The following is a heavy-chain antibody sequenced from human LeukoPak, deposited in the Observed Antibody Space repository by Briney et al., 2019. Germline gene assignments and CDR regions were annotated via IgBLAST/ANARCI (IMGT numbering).Heavy chain of an antibody. CDR1: GFTFSSYW. D-gene: IGHD3-10*01. Sequence: GGSLRLSCAASGFTFSSYWMHWVRQAPGKGLVWVSRINSDGSSTSYADSVKGRFTISRDNAKNTLYLQMNSLRAEDTAVYYCTTSIDYYGSGSFLSRFDPWGQGTLVTVSS. V-gene: IGHV3-74*01. CDR2: INSDGSST. CDR3: TTSIDYYGSGSFLSRFDP. J-gene: IGHJ5*02.